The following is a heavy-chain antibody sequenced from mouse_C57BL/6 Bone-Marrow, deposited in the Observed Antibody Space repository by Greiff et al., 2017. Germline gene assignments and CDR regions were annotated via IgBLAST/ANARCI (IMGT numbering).Heavy chain of an antibody. CDR3: ARRPGGWEDY. J-gene: IGHJ4*01. CDR1: GFTFSDYG. Sequence: EVQLVESGGGLVKPGGSLKLSCAASGFTFSDYGMHWVRQAPEKGLEWVAYISTGSSTIYYADTVKGRFTFSRDNANNTLFLQMTSLRSEDTAMYYCARRPGGWEDYWGQGTSVTVSS. V-gene: IGHV5-17*01. CDR2: ISTGSSTI. D-gene: IGHD4-1*01.